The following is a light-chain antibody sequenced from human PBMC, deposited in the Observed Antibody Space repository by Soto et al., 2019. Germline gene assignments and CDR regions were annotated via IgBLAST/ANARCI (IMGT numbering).Light chain of an antibody. Sequence: EIVLTQSPGTLSLSPGERGTLSCRANQSLGSAYLAWYQQKPGQAPRLLIHGASSRAAAIPDRFSGSGSGTDFPLPISNLEPEDFAVYYCQQYAASTFPFGPGTKVDAK. CDR3: QQYAASTFP. CDR1: QSLGSAY. V-gene: IGKV3-20*01. CDR2: GAS. J-gene: IGKJ3*01.